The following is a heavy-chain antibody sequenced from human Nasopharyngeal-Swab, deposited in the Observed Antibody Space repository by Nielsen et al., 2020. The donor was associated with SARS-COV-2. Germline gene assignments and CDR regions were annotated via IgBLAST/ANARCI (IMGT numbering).Heavy chain of an antibody. CDR1: GFTFSNFG. V-gene: IGHV3-30*18. CDR3: AKETRLAAALDY. Sequence: GESLKIPRAASGFTFSNFGMHWVRQAPGKGLEWVAVISYDGSIKYFADSVKGRFTISRDNSKNTLYLQMNSLRAEDTAVYYCAKETRLAAALDYWGQGTLVTVSS. CDR2: ISYDGSIK. J-gene: IGHJ4*02. D-gene: IGHD6-13*01.